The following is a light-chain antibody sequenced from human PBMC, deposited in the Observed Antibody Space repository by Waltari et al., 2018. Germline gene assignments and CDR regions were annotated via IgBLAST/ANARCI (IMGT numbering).Light chain of an antibody. CDR1: TGAVTSGHY. Sequence: QAVVTQEPSPTVSPGGTVTLTCGSRTGAVTSGHYPYWFQQKPCQVPRTLMYDTSNKHSWTPARFSGSLLGGKAALTLSGAQPEDDAEYYCLLWYSGARWVFGGGTKLSVL. V-gene: IGLV7-46*01. J-gene: IGLJ3*02. CDR2: DTS. CDR3: LLWYSGARWV.